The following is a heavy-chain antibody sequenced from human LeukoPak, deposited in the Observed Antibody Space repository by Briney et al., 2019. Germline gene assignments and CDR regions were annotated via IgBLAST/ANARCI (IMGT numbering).Heavy chain of an antibody. CDR1: GFKFSDHY. CDR2: SRNKASSYTT. J-gene: IGHJ4*02. V-gene: IGHV3-72*01. Sequence: PGGSLRLSCAASGFKFSDHYIDWVRQAPGKGLEWVGRSRNKASSYTTEYAASVEGRFTISRDVSESSLYLQMNSLRTEDTAVYYCAKELSSGWYKAHPFDYWGQGTLVTVSS. D-gene: IGHD6-19*01. CDR3: AKELSSGWYKAHPFDY.